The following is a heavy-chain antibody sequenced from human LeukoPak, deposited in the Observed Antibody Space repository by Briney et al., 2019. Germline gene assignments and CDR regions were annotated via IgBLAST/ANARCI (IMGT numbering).Heavy chain of an antibody. D-gene: IGHD3-10*01. Sequence: GGSLRLSCAASGFTFSSYSMNWVRQAPGKGLEWVSSISSSSSYIYYADSVKGRFTISRDNAKNSLYLQMNSLRAEDTAVYYCARDFFTYYYGSGRCFGYYGMDVWGQGTTVTVSS. CDR2: ISSSSSYI. J-gene: IGHJ6*02. CDR3: ARDFFTYYYGSGRCFGYYGMDV. CDR1: GFTFSSYS. V-gene: IGHV3-21*01.